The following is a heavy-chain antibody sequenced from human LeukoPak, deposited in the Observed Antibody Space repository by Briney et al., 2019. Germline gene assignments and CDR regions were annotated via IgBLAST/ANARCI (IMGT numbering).Heavy chain of an antibody. D-gene: IGHD2-15*01. CDR3: ATEGIVDYYYYYMDV. CDR2: IYYSGST. V-gene: IGHV4-34*01. Sequence: KPSETLSLTCAVYGGSFSGYYWSWIRQPPGKGLEWIGSIYYSGSTYYNPSLKSRVTISVDTSKNQFSLKLSSVTAADTAVYYCATEGIVDYYYYYMDVWGKGTTVTVSS. J-gene: IGHJ6*03. CDR1: GGSFSGYY.